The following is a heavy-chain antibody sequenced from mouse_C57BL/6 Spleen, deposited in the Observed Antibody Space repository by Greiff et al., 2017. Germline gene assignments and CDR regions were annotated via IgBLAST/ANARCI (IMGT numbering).Heavy chain of an antibody. CDR3: ARRSYSSSYEFAY. V-gene: IGHV2-2*01. CDR2: IWSGGST. J-gene: IGHJ3*01. Sequence: VQLQQSGPGLVQPSQSLSISCTVSGFSLTSYGVHWVRQSPGKGLEWLGVIWSGGSTDYNAAFISRLSISKDNSKSQVFFKMNSLQADDTAIYYCARRSYSSSYEFAYWGQGTLVTVSA. CDR1: GFSLTSYG. D-gene: IGHD1-1*01.